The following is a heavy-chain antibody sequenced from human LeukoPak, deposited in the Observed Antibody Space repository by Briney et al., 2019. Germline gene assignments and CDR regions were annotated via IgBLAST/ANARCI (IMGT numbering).Heavy chain of an antibody. Sequence: GGSLRLSCAASGFTFDDYAMHWVRQAPGKGLEWVCLISWDGGSTYYADPVKGRFTISRDNSKNSLYLQMISLRAEDTALYYCTKSKFDGDQIDYWGQGTLVTVSS. V-gene: IGHV3-43D*03. CDR2: ISWDGGST. CDR3: TKSKFDGDQIDY. D-gene: IGHD4-17*01. J-gene: IGHJ4*02. CDR1: GFTFDDYA.